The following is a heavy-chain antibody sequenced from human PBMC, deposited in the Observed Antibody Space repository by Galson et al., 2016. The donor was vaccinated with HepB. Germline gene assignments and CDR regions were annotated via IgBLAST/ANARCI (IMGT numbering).Heavy chain of an antibody. J-gene: IGHJ4*02. CDR2: IWYDGVNT. V-gene: IGHV3-33*01. CDR3: ARQAFTNWNPFDY. CDR1: GFTLSSYG. D-gene: IGHD1-1*01. Sequence: SLRLSCAASGFTLSSYGIHWVRQAPGKGLEWVAVIWYDGVNTYYADSVKGQFTISRDNSKNTLYLQMNSLRAEDTAVYYCARQAFTNWNPFDYWGQGTLVTVSS.